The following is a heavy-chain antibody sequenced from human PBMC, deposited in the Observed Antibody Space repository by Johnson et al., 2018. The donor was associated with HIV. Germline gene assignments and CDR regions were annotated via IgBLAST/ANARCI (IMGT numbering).Heavy chain of an antibody. CDR3: VRGLGYVFYSGNSNALDI. CDR1: GFTFSSYW. J-gene: IGHJ3*02. V-gene: IGHV3-74*02. Sequence: VQLVESGGGLVQPGGSLRLSCVSSGFTFSSYWMHWVRQAPGKGLVWVSRINSDGSSTTYADSVKGRFTISRDNAKNTLFLQMNSLRAEDTAAYYCVRGLGYVFYSGNSNALDIWGQGTMVTVSS. D-gene: IGHD4-23*01. CDR2: INSDGSST.